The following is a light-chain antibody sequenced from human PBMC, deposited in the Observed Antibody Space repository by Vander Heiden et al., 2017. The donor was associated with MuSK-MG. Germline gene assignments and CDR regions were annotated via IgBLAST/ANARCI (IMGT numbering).Light chain of an antibody. CDR3: RQYYSDPQT. V-gene: IGKV4-1*01. CDR1: PRASYSSNNKNY. J-gene: IGKJ5*01. Sequence: IVMPQPRDPLAVSLGEAATLNRMSSPRASYSSNNKNYLAAYQQKTGEPPKLLIYWAATRGSGVPDRFSSGGCGADVTLTISSLQADDVAVFYCRQYYSDPQTFGQGTRLEIK. CDR2: WAA.